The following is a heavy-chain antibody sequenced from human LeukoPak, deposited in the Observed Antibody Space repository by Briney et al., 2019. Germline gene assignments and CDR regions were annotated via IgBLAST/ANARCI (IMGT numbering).Heavy chain of an antibody. CDR3: ARVHHSSSWGTDDC. CDR2: IKEDGSEK. V-gene: IGHV3-7*01. CDR1: GFTFSTYW. Sequence: GGSLRLSCAASGFTFSTYWMTWVRQAPGKGLEWVANIKEDGSEKYYVDSVRGRFTISRDNAKNSLYLHMNSLRAEDTAVYYCARVHHSSSWGTDDCWGQGTLVTVSS. D-gene: IGHD6-13*01. J-gene: IGHJ4*02.